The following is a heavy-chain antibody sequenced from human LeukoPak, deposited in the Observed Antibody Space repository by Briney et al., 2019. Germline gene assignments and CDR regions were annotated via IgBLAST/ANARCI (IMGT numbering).Heavy chain of an antibody. CDR3: ARAYDFWSGSDY. J-gene: IGHJ4*02. CDR1: GFTFSSYW. CDR2: ISYDGSNK. Sequence: WGSLRLSCTVSGFTFSSYWINWVRQAPGKGLEWVAVISYDGSNKYYADSVKGRFTISRDNSKNTLYLQMNSLRAEDTAVYYCARAYDFWSGSDYWGQGTLVTVSS. D-gene: IGHD3-3*01. V-gene: IGHV3-30*03.